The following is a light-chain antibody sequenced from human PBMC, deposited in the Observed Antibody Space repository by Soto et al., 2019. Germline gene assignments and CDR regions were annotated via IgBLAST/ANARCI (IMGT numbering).Light chain of an antibody. Sequence: QSVLTQPASVSGSPGQSITITCTGTSGDIGGYKFVSWYQQHSGKAPKLIIYDVTSRPSGISDRFSGSKSGNSASLTISGLQAEDEADYFCSSYTNSGTFYVFRAGTKLTVL. V-gene: IGLV2-14*03. CDR1: SGDIGGYKF. CDR3: SSYTNSGTFYV. J-gene: IGLJ1*01. CDR2: DVT.